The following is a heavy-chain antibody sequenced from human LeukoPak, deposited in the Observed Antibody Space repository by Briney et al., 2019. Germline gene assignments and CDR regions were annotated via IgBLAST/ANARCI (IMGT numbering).Heavy chain of an antibody. CDR2: MYYSGSA. J-gene: IGHJ4*02. V-gene: IGHV4-39*07. CDR3: ARHRSKWLQSSFDY. D-gene: IGHD5-24*01. Sequence: SSETLSLTCTVAGGSISSSNHYWAWIRQPPGKGLEWVGTMYYSGSAYYNPSLKSRVTISVDTSKNQFSLKLSSVTAADTAVYYCARHRSKWLQSSFDYWGQGTLVTVSS. CDR1: GGSISSSNHY.